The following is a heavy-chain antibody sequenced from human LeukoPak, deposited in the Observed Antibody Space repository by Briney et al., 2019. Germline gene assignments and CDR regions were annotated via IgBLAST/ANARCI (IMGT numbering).Heavy chain of an antibody. CDR3: ARAPLPIYSSGWTNWFDP. CDR2: INHSGST. CDR1: GGSFSGHY. Sequence: PSETLSLTCAVYGGSFSGHYWSWIRQPPGKGLEWIGEINHSGSTNYNPSLKSRVTISVDTSKNQFSLKLSSVTAADTAVYYCARAPLPIYSSGWTNWFDPWGQGTLVTVSS. V-gene: IGHV4-34*01. J-gene: IGHJ5*02. D-gene: IGHD6-19*01.